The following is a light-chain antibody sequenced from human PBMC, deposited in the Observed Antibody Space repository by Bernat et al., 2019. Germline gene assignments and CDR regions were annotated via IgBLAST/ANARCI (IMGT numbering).Light chain of an antibody. CDR1: SSDIGSYNL. CDR2: DVN. CDR3: CSYAGSIIFSV. J-gene: IGLJ1*01. Sequence: QSALTQAASVSGSPGQSITISCTGTSSDIGSYNLVSWYQQHPGKVPKLMIYDVNKRPSGVSNRFSGSKSGNTASLTISGLQAEDEADYYCCSYAGSIIFSVFGTGTKVTVL. V-gene: IGLV2-23*02.